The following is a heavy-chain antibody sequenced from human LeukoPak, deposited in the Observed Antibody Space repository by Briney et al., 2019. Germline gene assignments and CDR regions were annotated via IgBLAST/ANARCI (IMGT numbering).Heavy chain of an antibody. V-gene: IGHV1-46*01. J-gene: IGHJ6*03. Sequence: ASVKVSCKASGYSFTSQYMHWVGQAPGQGREWMGMINPSGGRTRYAQKFQGRGTMTRDTYTSTVYMEMSSLRSEDTAVSYCATHGTVTGVDYYYYYYMDVWGKGTTVTVSS. D-gene: IGHD4-17*01. CDR3: ATHGTVTGVDYYYYYYMDV. CDR2: INPSGGRT. CDR1: GYSFTSQY.